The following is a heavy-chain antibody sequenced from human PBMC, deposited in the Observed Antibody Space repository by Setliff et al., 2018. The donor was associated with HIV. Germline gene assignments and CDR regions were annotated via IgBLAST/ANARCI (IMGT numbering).Heavy chain of an antibody. V-gene: IGHV4-31*03. CDR3: ATGRLYYYMDV. D-gene: IGHD1-1*01. CDR1: GDSIGRGGYY. Sequence: SETLSLTCTVSGDSIGRGGYYWSWIRQHPGGGLDWIGYISYSGSTFYDPSLKSRVTISLDTSYNQFSLKVKSVTAADTAVYYCATGRLYYYMDVWGKGTTVTVSS. J-gene: IGHJ6*03. CDR2: ISYSGST.